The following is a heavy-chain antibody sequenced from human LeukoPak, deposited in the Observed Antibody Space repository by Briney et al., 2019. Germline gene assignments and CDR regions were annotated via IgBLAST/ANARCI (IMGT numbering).Heavy chain of an antibody. D-gene: IGHD5-12*01. CDR2: ISSSSSYI. Sequence: GGSLRLSCAASGFTFSSYSMNWVRQAPGKGLEWVSSISSSSSYIYYADSVTGRFTISRDNAKNSLYLQMNSLRAEDTAVYYCARGAYEKPPAYWGQGTLVTVSS. J-gene: IGHJ4*02. CDR3: ARGAYEKPPAY. V-gene: IGHV3-21*01. CDR1: GFTFSSYS.